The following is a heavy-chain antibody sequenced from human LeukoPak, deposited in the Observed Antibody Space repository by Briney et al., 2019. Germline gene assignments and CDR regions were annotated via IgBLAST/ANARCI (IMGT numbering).Heavy chain of an antibody. CDR1: GYTFTGYY. CDR3: ATQIYGDSDAFDI. J-gene: IGHJ3*02. CDR2: INPNSGGT. Sequence: ASVKVSCKASGYTFTGYYMHWVRQAPGQGLEWMGWINPNSGGTNYAQKFQGWVTMTRDTSISTAYMELSRLRSDDTAVYYCATQIYGDSDAFDIWGQGTMVTVSS. V-gene: IGHV1-2*04. D-gene: IGHD4-17*01.